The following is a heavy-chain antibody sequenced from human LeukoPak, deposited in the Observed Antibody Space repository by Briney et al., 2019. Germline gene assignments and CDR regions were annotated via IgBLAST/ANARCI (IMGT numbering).Heavy chain of an antibody. CDR2: ISTYDGDT. V-gene: IGHV1-18*01. CDR3: ARHGNFDH. J-gene: IGHJ4*02. Sequence: GASVKVSCKASGYTFTTYGVSWVRQAPGQGLEWMGWISTYDGDTKYPQKLQGRVTMTTDTSTSTAYMELRSLRSDGTAVYYCARHGNFDHWGQGTLVTVSS. CDR1: GYTFTTYG.